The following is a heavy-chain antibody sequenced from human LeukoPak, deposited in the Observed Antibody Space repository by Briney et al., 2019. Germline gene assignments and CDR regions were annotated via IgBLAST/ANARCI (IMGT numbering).Heavy chain of an antibody. D-gene: IGHD6-19*01. CDR3: ARDQKQWLPTYQPPNDY. CDR2: ISAYSGNT. CDR1: GYTFSNCG. Sequence: WASVKVSCKASGYTFSNCGISWVRQAPGQGLDWMGWISAYSGNTNYAQELQGRVTMTTDTSTSTAYMELRSLRSDDTAVYYCARDQKQWLPTYQPPNDYWGQGTLVTVSS. J-gene: IGHJ4*02. V-gene: IGHV1-18*01.